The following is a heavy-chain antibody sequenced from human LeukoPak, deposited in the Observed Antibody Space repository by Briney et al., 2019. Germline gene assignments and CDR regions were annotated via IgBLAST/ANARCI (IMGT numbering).Heavy chain of an antibody. CDR2: INSDGSST. J-gene: IGHJ6*04. Sequence: GGSLRLSCAASGFTFSSYWMHWVRQAPGKGLVWVSRINSDGSSTSYADSVKGRFTISRDNAKNSLYLQMNSLRAEDTAVYYCAELGITMIGGVWGKGTTVTISS. V-gene: IGHV3-74*01. CDR3: AELGITMIGGV. CDR1: GFTFSSYW. D-gene: IGHD3-10*02.